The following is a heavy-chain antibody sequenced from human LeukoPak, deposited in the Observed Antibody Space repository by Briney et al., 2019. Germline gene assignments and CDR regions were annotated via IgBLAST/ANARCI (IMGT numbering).Heavy chain of an antibody. J-gene: IGHJ4*02. D-gene: IGHD2-8*01. CDR3: ARPIHCTSGVCYEH. CDR2: IYPADSST. CDR1: GYSFTSYW. V-gene: IGHV5-51*01. Sequence: GESLKISCKGSGYSFTSYWIGWVRQMPGNGLEWMGIIYPADSSTKFSPSFQGQVTISADKSIATAYLQWSSLKASDTAMYYCARPIHCTSGVCYEHWGQGTLVTVSS.